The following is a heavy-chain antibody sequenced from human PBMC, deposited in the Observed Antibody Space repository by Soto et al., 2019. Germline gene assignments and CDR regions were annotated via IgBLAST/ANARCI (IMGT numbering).Heavy chain of an antibody. CDR2: IYYSGST. CDR1: GGSISSGDYY. J-gene: IGHJ6*02. V-gene: IGHV4-30-4*01. CDR3: ARDTYYCSSTSCYINYGMDV. Sequence: QVQLQESGPGLVKPSQTLSLTCTVSGGSISSGDYYWSWIRQPPGKGLEWIGYIYYSGSTYYNPSLKSRVTISVDTSKNQFSLKLSSVTAADTAVYYCARDTYYCSSTSCYINYGMDVWGQGTTVTVSS. D-gene: IGHD2-2*02.